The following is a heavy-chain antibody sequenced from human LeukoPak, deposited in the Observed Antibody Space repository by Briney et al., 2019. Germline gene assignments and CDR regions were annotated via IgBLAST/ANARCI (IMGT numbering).Heavy chain of an antibody. V-gene: IGHV3-23*01. J-gene: IGHJ4*02. Sequence: GGSLRLSWSGSGFNFGTYTMNWVRQAPGKGLEGVSGIYGDASRSFYADSVKGRFTISRDNSKNILFLHMDSLRAEDTALYYCAKDLSPDGVWDVDYWGQGNLVTVSS. D-gene: IGHD4-17*01. CDR1: GFNFGTYT. CDR3: AKDLSPDGVWDVDY. CDR2: IYGDASRS.